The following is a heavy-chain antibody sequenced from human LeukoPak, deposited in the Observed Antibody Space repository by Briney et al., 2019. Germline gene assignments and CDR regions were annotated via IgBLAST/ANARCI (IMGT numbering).Heavy chain of an antibody. CDR2: INHSGST. CDR3: ASSIWYGIDY. CDR1: GGSFSGYY. V-gene: IGHV4-34*01. J-gene: IGHJ4*02. D-gene: IGHD2/OR15-2a*01. Sequence: PSETLSLTCAVYGGSFSGYYWSWIRQPPGKGLEWIGEINHSGSTNYNPSLKSRVTISVDTSKNQFSLKLSPVTAADTAVYYCASSIWYGIDYWGQGTLVTVSS.